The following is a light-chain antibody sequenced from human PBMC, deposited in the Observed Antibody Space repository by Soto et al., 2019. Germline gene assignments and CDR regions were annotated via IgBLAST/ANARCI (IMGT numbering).Light chain of an antibody. CDR3: QQYHTWPPYT. J-gene: IGKJ2*01. CDR1: ESVSGD. V-gene: IGKV3-15*01. Sequence: EIVMTQSPASLSVSPWDRATLSCGASESVSGDLAWYQQKPGQAPRLLIYGASTRATGIPARFSGSGSGTEFTLTISSLQSEDFAVYYCQQYHTWPPYTFGQGTKVDIK. CDR2: GAS.